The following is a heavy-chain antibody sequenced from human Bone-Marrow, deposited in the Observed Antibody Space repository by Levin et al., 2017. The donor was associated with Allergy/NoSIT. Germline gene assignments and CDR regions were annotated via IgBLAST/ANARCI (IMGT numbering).Heavy chain of an antibody. D-gene: IGHD6-19*01. J-gene: IGHJ4*02. Sequence: PGGSLRLSCRTSGFTFDDYAIYWVRQAPGKGLEWVGLTRSKTYGETTEYSASVKGRFTISRDASKTIVYMQMNSLKTEDTAIYFCVRDGTSGSYSFGDYWGQGTRVIVSS. CDR3: VRDGTSGSYSFGDY. CDR2: TRSKTYGETT. CDR1: GFTFDDYA. V-gene: IGHV3-49*04.